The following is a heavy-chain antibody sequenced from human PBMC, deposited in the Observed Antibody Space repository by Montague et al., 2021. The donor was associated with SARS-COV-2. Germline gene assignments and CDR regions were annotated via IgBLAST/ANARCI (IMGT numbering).Heavy chain of an antibody. CDR1: GGSISNSSYY. CDR2: IYYSGST. D-gene: IGHD2-8*01. J-gene: IGHJ2*01. Sequence: SETLSLTCTVSGGSISNSSYYWGWIRPPPGMGLDWVGRIYYSGSTYYNPSLQVAVTISVDTSKNQFSLKMGSVNAADTAVYDCARHGGYCTNDVCSTRYWYLDLWGRGTLVTVSS. V-gene: IGHV4-39*01. CDR3: ARHGGYCTNDVCSTRYWYLDL.